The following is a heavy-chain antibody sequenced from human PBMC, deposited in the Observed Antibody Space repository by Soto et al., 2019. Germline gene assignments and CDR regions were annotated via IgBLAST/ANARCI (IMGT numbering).Heavy chain of an antibody. V-gene: IGHV1-2*02. CDR1: GYTFTGYY. CDR3: ARERYQVLPDGIAV. J-gene: IGHJ6*02. CDR2: INPQTGGT. D-gene: IGHD2-2*01. Sequence: GDSVQVSCKASGYTFTGYYIHWVREAPGQGLEWMGWINPQTGGTSYAQKSQGRVTLSRDTSINTAYLELTRARFDDAAVYFCARERYQVLPDGIAVWGQRTTVTVYS.